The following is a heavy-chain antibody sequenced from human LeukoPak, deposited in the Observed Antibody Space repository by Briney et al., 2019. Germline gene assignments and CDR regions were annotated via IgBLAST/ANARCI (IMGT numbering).Heavy chain of an antibody. Sequence: GGSLRLSCAASGFTFSSYWMSWVRQAPGKGLEWVASIKQDGSEKYYVDSVKGRFTISRDNAKNSLYLQMNSLRAEDTAVYYCARDTGSGSYDYWGQGTLVTVSS. CDR1: GFTFSSYW. CDR3: ARDTGSGSYDY. V-gene: IGHV3-7*03. D-gene: IGHD3-10*01. CDR2: IKQDGSEK. J-gene: IGHJ4*02.